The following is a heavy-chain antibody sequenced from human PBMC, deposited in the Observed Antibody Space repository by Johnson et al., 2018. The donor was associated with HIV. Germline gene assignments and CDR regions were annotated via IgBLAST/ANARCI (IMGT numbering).Heavy chain of an antibody. CDR3: AKGGAASDAFDI. CDR2: ISWNSGSI. Sequence: VQLVESGGGLVKPGGSLRLSCTASGFIFSDYYLSWVRQAPGKGLEWVSGISWNSGSIGYVDSVKGRFTISRDNAKNSLYLQMNSLRAEDTALYYCAKGGAASDAFDIWGQGTMVTVSS. D-gene: IGHD6-13*01. J-gene: IGHJ3*02. CDR1: GFIFSDYY. V-gene: IGHV3-9*01.